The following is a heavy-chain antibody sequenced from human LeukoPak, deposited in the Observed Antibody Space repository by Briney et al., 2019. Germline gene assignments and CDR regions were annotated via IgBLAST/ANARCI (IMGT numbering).Heavy chain of an antibody. CDR3: ARGYYDSSGYYYSKTTALEPNFDY. V-gene: IGHV1-69*13. D-gene: IGHD3-22*01. CDR1: GGTFSSYA. CDR2: IIPIFGTA. J-gene: IGHJ4*02. Sequence: SVKVSCKASGGTFSSYAISWVRQAPGQGLEWMGGIIPIFGTANYAQKFQGRATITADESTSTAYMELSSLRSEDTAVYYCARGYYDSSGYYYSKTTALEPNFDYWGQGTLVTVSS.